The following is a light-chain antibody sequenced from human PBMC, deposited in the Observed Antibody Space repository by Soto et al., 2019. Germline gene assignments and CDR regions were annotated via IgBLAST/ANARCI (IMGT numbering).Light chain of an antibody. CDR3: QQSYSTPT. CDR1: QNVNRC. Sequence: EIHMTHTASSLSASLGESVTLSCRASQNVNRCLNWYQQKPGKAPNLIIYGADRAQSGVASRCGGSGARTDFTITISSLQPEVFATYYRQQSYSTPTFGQGTRLEIK. V-gene: IGKV1-39*01. J-gene: IGKJ5*01. CDR2: GAD.